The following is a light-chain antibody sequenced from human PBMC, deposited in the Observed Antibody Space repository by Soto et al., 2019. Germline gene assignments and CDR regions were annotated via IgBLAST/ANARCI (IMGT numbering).Light chain of an antibody. V-gene: IGKV3-20*01. CDR1: QSVSSSY. J-gene: IGKJ1*01. Sequence: EIVLTQSPGTLSLSPGERATLSCRASQSVSSSYLAWYQEKPRQAPRLLIYGASSRATGIPDRFSGSGSGTDFTLTISRLEPEDFAVYYCQQYGSSQVTFGQGTKVEIK. CDR2: GAS. CDR3: QQYGSSQVT.